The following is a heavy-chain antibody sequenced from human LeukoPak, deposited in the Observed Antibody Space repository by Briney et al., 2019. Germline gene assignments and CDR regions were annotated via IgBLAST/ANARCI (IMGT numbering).Heavy chain of an antibody. CDR3: ARDSAPGDTYGLLGIDS. Sequence: ASVKVSCKASGYTFSSYDINWVRQATGRGLEWMGWMNPNSGNTGYAQKFQGRVNMTRNTSISTAYMELSSLRSEDTAVYYCARDSAPGDTYGLLGIDSWGQGTLVTVSS. D-gene: IGHD5-18*01. J-gene: IGHJ4*02. CDR1: GYTFSSYD. CDR2: MNPNSGNT. V-gene: IGHV1-8*01.